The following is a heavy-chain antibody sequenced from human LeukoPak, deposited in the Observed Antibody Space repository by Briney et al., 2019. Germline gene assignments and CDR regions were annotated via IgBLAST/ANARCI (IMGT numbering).Heavy chain of an antibody. D-gene: IGHD4/OR15-4a*01. CDR3: AKDLRRLRMVDFDC. J-gene: IGHJ4*02. V-gene: IGHV3-23*01. CDR1: GFTFSSYA. CDR2: ISGSGAAP. Sequence: PGGSLRLSCAASGFTFSSYAMSWVRQAPGKGLEWVSAISGSGAAPTYADSVKGRFTISRDNSMNTLYLQMNSLRADDTAVYYCAKDLRRLRMVDFDCWGQGTLVTVSS.